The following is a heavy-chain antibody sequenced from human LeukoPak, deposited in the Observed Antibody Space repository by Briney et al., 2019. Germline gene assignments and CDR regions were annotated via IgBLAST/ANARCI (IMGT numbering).Heavy chain of an antibody. J-gene: IGHJ4*01. D-gene: IGHD3-16*01. CDR1: GFTFSSYA. Sequence: GGSLRLSCAASGFTFSSYAMHWVRQAPGKGLEWVAVISYDGSNKYYADSVKGRFTISRDNSKNTLYLQMNSLRAEDTAIYYCPWASWVSTADAVWWGHGTLVTVSS. V-gene: IGHV3-30*04. CDR3: PWASWVSTADAVW. CDR2: ISYDGSNK.